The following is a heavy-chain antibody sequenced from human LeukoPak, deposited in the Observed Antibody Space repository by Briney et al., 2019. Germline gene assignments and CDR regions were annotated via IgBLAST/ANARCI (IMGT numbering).Heavy chain of an antibody. Sequence: PGGSLRLSCAASGFTFSSYAMSWVRQAPGKGLEWVSAISGSGGSTYYADSVKGRFTISRDNSKNTLYLQMNSLRAEDTAVYYCAKVLIPHYAPPLLFDYWGQGTLVTVSS. CDR1: GFTFSSYA. CDR3: AKVLIPHYAPPLLFDY. CDR2: ISGSGGST. D-gene: IGHD2-2*01. J-gene: IGHJ4*02. V-gene: IGHV3-23*01.